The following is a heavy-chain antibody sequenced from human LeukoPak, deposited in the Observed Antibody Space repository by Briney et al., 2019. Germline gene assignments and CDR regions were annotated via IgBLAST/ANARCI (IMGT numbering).Heavy chain of an antibody. CDR3: ARGYDFWSQTYYYMDV. J-gene: IGHJ6*03. D-gene: IGHD3-3*01. Sequence: SETLSLTCTVSGGSISSYYWSWIRQPAGKGLEWIGRIYTSGSTNYNPSLKSRVTISVDTSKNQFSLKLSSVTAADTAVYYCARGYDFWSQTYYYMDVWGKGTTVTVSS. CDR1: GGSISSYY. CDR2: IYTSGST. V-gene: IGHV4-4*07.